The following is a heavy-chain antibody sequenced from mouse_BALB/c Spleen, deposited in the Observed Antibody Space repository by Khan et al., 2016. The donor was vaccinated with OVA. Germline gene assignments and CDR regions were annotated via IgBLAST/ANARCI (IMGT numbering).Heavy chain of an antibody. Sequence: VQPQELGPCLVKPSQSLSLTCPVSGFSITSDYAWNCIRQFSGNQLVCLGFICCSCYSYYNPSLKSRISITRYTSKNQFFLQLNSVTTEDTATYYCARVYGGDFDYWGQGTTLTVSS. D-gene: IGHD1-1*01. J-gene: IGHJ2*01. CDR1: GFSITSDYA. CDR3: ARVYGGDFDY. CDR2: ICCSCYS. V-gene: IGHV3-2*02.